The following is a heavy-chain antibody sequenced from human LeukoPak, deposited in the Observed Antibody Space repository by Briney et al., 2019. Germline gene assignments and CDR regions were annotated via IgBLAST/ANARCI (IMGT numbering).Heavy chain of an antibody. CDR3: AKDSSGSYYGKSDF. CDR2: ISAGGGST. J-gene: IGHJ4*02. V-gene: IGHV3-23*01. D-gene: IGHD1-26*01. CDR1: GFTFSNYA. Sequence: PGRSLRLSCAASGFTFSNYAMSWVRQAPGKGLEWVSGISAGGGSTYYADSVKGRFTISRDNSKNTLYLQMNSLRGEDTAVYYCAKDSSGSYYGKSDFWGQGTLVAVSS.